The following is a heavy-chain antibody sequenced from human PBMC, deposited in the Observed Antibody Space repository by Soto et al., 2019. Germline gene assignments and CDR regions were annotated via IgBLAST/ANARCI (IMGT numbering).Heavy chain of an antibody. D-gene: IGHD2-15*01. Sequence: QVQLVESGGGVVQPGRSVRLSCAASGFSFSYYAMHWVRQAPGKGLEWVAVIAYDSRKKYYADSVKGRFTISRDNSKNTVYLQMSSLRDDDTAVYYCASPYCSGGSCYLTEYFQYWGQGTLVTVSS. J-gene: IGHJ1*01. CDR1: GFSFSYYA. CDR3: ASPYCSGGSCYLTEYFQY. CDR2: IAYDSRKK. V-gene: IGHV3-30*03.